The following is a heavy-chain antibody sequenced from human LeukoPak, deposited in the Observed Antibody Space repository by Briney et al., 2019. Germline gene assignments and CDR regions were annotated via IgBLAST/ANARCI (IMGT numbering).Heavy chain of an antibody. CDR2: ISSSSSTI. J-gene: IGHJ4*02. V-gene: IGHV3-48*01. Sequence: PGGSLRLSCAASGFTFSSYSMNWVRQAPGKGLEWVSYISSSSSTIYYADSVKGRFTISRDNSKNTLYLQMNSLRAEDTAVYYCATARGRVVVPAAIDYWGQGTLVTVSS. CDR1: GFTFSSYS. D-gene: IGHD2-2*01. CDR3: ATARGRVVVPAAIDY.